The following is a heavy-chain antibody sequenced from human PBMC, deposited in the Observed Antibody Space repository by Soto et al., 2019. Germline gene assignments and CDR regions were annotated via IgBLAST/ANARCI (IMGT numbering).Heavy chain of an antibody. CDR3: ARGSQSYRSSFAFDY. CDR2: IIPIFGTA. V-gene: IGHV1-69*13. D-gene: IGHD6-6*01. Sequence: SVKVSCKASGGTFSSYAISWVRQAPGQGLEWMGGIIPIFGTANYAQKFQGRVTITADESTSTAYMELSSLRSEDKAVYYCARGSQSYRSSFAFDYWGQGTLVTVSS. J-gene: IGHJ4*02. CDR1: GGTFSSYA.